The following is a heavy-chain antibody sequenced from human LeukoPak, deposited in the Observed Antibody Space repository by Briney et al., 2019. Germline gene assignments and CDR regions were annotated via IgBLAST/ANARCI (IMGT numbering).Heavy chain of an antibody. CDR3: AKDASDYGDYYYGMDV. CDR2: ISYDGSNK. D-gene: IGHD4-17*01. CDR1: GFTLSSYG. V-gene: IGHV3-30*18. Sequence: GGSLRLSCAASGFTLSSYGMHWVRQAPGKGLEWVAVISYDGSNKYYADSVKGRFTISRDNSKNTLYLQMNSLRAEDTAVYYCAKDASDYGDYYYGMDVWGQGTTVTVSS. J-gene: IGHJ6*02.